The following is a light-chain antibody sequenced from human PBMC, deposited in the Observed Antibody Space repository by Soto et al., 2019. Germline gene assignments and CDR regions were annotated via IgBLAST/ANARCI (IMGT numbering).Light chain of an antibody. V-gene: IGKV1-33*01. CDR1: QDISNY. CDR2: DAS. Sequence: DIQMTQSPSSLSASVGDRVTITCQASQDISNYLNWYQRKPGKAPKLLIRDASKLETGVPSRFSGSGSGTDFTFTISSLQPEDLATYYCHQCDKLPLTFGGGTKVDI. CDR3: HQCDKLPLT. J-gene: IGKJ4*01.